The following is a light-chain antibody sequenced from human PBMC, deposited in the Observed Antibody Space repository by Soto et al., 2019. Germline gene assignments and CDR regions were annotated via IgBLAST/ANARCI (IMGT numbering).Light chain of an antibody. CDR1: QSISSY. J-gene: IGKJ2*01. Sequence: DIQMTQSPSSLSASVGDRVTITCRASQSISSYLNWYQQKPGKAPKLLIYAASSLQSGVPSRFSGSGSVTDFPLTISSLQPEDFATYYCQQSYSTLYTFGQGTKLEIK. CDR3: QQSYSTLYT. V-gene: IGKV1-39*01. CDR2: AAS.